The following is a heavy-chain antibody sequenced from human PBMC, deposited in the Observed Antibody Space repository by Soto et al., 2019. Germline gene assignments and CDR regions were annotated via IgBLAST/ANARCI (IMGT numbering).Heavy chain of an antibody. D-gene: IGHD3-22*01. CDR3: ARRLYYDSSGFEGGGMDV. CDR1: CVSISSLSHY. J-gene: IGHJ6*02. Sequence: SETLSLLLNSPCVSISSLSHYWGSLRQTPGKGLEWIGSIYYSGSTYYNPSLKSRVTISVDTSKNQFSLKLSSVTAADTAVYYCARRLYYDSSGFEGGGMDVWGQGTTVT. V-gene: IGHV4-39*01. CDR2: IYYSGST.